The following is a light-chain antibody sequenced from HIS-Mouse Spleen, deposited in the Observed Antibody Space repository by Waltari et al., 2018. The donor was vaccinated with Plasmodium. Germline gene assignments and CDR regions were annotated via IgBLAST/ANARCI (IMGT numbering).Light chain of an antibody. CDR1: QSVSSSY. Sequence: IVLTQSPDTLSLSPGERATPSCRPSQSVSSSYLAWYQQKPGQAPRLRIYGASSRATGIPDRFSGSGSGTDFTLTISRLEPEDFAVYYCQQYGSSGTFGQGTKVEIK. CDR3: QQYGSSGT. J-gene: IGKJ1*01. CDR2: GAS. V-gene: IGKV3-20*01.